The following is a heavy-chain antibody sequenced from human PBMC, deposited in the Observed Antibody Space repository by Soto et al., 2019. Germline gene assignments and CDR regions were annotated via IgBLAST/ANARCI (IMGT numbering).Heavy chain of an antibody. J-gene: IGHJ4*02. CDR1: GFTVSSNY. CDR2: IYSGGST. V-gene: IGHV3-53*02. D-gene: IGHD3-3*01. Sequence: EVQLVETGGGLIQPGGSLRLSCAASGFTVSSNYMSWVRQAPGKGLEWVSVIYSGGSTFYADSVRGRFTISRDNSKNTLYLQMNTLRAEDTAVYYCARHYYDFWSAYLLWGQGTLVTVSS. CDR3: ARHYYDFWSAYLL.